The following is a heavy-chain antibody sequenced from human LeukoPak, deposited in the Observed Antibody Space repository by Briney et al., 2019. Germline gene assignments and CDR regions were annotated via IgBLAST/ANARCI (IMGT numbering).Heavy chain of an antibody. CDR3: ARVSSLLTEQTWYFDL. D-gene: IGHD2-15*01. CDR2: INHGGST. J-gene: IGHJ2*01. CDR1: GGSFSGYY. Sequence: SVTLSLTCAVYGGSFSGYYWSWIRQPPGKGLEWIGEINHGGSTNYNPSLKSRVTISVDMSKNQFSLKLSSVTAADTAVYFCARVSSLLTEQTWYFDLWGRGTRVTVSS. V-gene: IGHV4-34*01.